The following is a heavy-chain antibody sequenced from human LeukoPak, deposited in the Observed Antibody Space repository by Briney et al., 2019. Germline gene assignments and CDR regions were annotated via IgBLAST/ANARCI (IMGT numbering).Heavy chain of an antibody. CDR1: GGTFSSYA. CDR3: ARIEDIVVVPAAPFDP. V-gene: IGHV1-69*01. CDR2: IIPIFGTA. J-gene: IGHJ5*02. D-gene: IGHD2-2*01. Sequence: SVKVSCKASGGTFSSYAISWVRQAPGQGLEWMGGIIPIFGTANYAQKFQGRGTITADESTSTAYMELSSLRSEDTAVYYCARIEDIVVVPAAPFDPWGQGALVTVSS.